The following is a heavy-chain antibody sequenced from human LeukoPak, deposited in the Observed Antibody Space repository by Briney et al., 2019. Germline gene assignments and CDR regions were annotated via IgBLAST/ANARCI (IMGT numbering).Heavy chain of an antibody. Sequence: SETLSLTCAVYGGSFSGYYWSWIRQPPGKGLEWIGEINHSGSTNYNPSLKSRVTISVDTSKNQFSLKLSSVTAADTAVYYCVRVYDYVWGSYRFSDAFDIWGQGTMVTVSS. CDR1: GGSFSGYY. V-gene: IGHV4-34*01. CDR3: VRVYDYVWGSYRFSDAFDI. CDR2: INHSGST. J-gene: IGHJ3*02. D-gene: IGHD3-16*02.